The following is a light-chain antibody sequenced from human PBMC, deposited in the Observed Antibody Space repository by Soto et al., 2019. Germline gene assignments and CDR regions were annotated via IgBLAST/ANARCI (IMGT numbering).Light chain of an antibody. CDR1: QSVRNN. CDR2: AVS. Sequence: EIVMTESTVTLSVSPGKGATLFCRASQSVRNNLAWYQQKPGLAPRLLIYAVSTRATGIPDRFSGSGSGTDFTLTISRLEPEDFAVFYCQHHGSSLTWTFGQGTKVDIK. J-gene: IGKJ1*01. CDR3: QHHGSSLTWT. V-gene: IGKV3-20*01.